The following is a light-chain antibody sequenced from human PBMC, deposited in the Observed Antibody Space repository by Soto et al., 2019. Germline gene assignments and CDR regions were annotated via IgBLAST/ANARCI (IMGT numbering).Light chain of an antibody. CDR1: SSNIESNY. J-gene: IGLJ2*01. Sequence: QSVLTQPPSASGTPGQRVTISCSGSSSNIESNYVYWYQQFPGTAPRLLIYRNNQRPSGVPDRFSGSKSGTSASLAISALRSADEADYYCTAWDDSRRGRLFGGGTKLTVL. V-gene: IGLV1-47*01. CDR3: TAWDDSRRGRL. CDR2: RNN.